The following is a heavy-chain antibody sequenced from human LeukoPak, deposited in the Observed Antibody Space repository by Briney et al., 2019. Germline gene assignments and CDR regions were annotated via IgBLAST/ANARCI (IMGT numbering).Heavy chain of an antibody. CDR2: IYYSGST. D-gene: IGHD2-15*01. Sequence: SETLSLTCTVSGGSISSYYWSWFRQPPGKGLEWFGYIYYSGSTNYNPSLKSRVTISVDTSKNQFSLKLSSVTAADTAVYYCARDRCSGGSCYPHFAFDIWGQGTMVTVS. J-gene: IGHJ3*02. CDR1: GGSISSYY. CDR3: ARDRCSGGSCYPHFAFDI. V-gene: IGHV4-59*01.